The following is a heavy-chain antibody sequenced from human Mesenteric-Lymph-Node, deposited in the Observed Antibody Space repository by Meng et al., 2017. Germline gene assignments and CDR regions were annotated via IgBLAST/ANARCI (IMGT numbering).Heavy chain of an antibody. CDR2: LYSGGTI. J-gene: IGHJ5*02. D-gene: IGHD5-24*01. Sequence: EGQLVESGGGLIQRGGARRRSCEASGFTVSSNYMSWVRQAPGKGLEWVSVLYSGGTIYYADSVKGRFTISRDNSKNTLYLQMNSLRAEDTAVYYCARVRDGHNAVHDHWGQGTLVTSPQ. CDR3: ARVRDGHNAVHDH. CDR1: GFTVSSNY. V-gene: IGHV3-53*01.